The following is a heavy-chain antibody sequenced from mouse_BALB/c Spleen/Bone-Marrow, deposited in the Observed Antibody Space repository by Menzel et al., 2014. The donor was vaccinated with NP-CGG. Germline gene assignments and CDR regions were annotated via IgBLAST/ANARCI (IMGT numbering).Heavy chain of an antibody. CDR1: GYTFTSYW. CDR2: INPVNGRN. Sequence: QVQLQQSGAELVKPGASVKLSCKPSGYTFTSYWIHWVKQRPGQGLEWIGEINPVNGRNDYNEKFKNKATLTVDKSSSTAYTQLSSLTSEDSAVYYCTRYYSWYFDVWGAGTTVTVSS. V-gene: IGHV1S81*02. D-gene: IGHD1-1*01. CDR3: TRYYSWYFDV. J-gene: IGHJ1*01.